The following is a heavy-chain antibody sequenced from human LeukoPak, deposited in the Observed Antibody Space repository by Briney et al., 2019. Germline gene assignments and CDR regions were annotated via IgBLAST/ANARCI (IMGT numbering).Heavy chain of an antibody. CDR3: TTEADILTGYYSYY. CDR2: IKSKTDGGTT. J-gene: IGHJ4*02. V-gene: IGHV3-15*01. Sequence: GGSLRLSCAASGFTFSNAWMSWVRQAPGKGLEWVGRIKSKTDGGTTDYAAPVKGRFTISRDDSKNTLYLQMNSLKTEDTAVYYCTTEADILTGYYSYYWGQGTLVTVSS. CDR1: GFTFSNAW. D-gene: IGHD3-9*01.